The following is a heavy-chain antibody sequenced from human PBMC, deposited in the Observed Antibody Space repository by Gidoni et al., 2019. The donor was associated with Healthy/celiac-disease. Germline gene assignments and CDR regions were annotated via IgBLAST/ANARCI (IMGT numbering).Heavy chain of an antibody. CDR2: ISWNSGSI. CDR1: GFTFDDYA. D-gene: IGHD2-21*01. J-gene: IGHJ3*02. V-gene: IGHV3-9*01. Sequence: EVQLVESGGGLVQPGRSLRLSCAASGFTFDDYAMHWVRQAPGKVLEWVSGISWNSGSIGYADSVKGRFTISRDNAKNSLYLQMNSLRAEDTALYYCAKDISAAYCGGDCSPTDAFDIWGQGTMVTVSS. CDR3: AKDISAAYCGGDCSPTDAFDI.